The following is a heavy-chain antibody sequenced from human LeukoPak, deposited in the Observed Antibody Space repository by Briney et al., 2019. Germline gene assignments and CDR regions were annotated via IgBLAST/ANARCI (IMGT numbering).Heavy chain of an antibody. J-gene: IGHJ3*02. CDR2: ISSSSSYI. CDR3: ARDPLGRVPGAFDI. CDR1: GFTFSSYS. V-gene: IGHV3-21*01. Sequence: GGSLRLSCAASGFTFSSYSMNWVRQAPGKGLEWVSSISSSSSYIYYADSVKGRFTISRDNAKNSLYLQMNSLRAEDTAVYYCARDPLGRVPGAFDIWGQGTMVTVSS. D-gene: IGHD7-27*01.